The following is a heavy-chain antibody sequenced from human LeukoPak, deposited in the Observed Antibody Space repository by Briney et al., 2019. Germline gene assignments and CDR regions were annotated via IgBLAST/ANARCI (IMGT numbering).Heavy chain of an antibody. CDR3: ARPPRRDGYNFEPYYFEY. V-gene: IGHV5-51*01. CDR1: GYYFTNYW. D-gene: IGHD5-24*01. J-gene: IGHJ4*02. CDR2: IYPGDSDT. Sequence: GESLQISCKDSGYYFTNYWIGWVRQMPGKGLEWMGIIYPGDSDTRYSPSFQGQVTISADKSISTAYLQWSSLKASDTAMYYCARPPRRDGYNFEPYYFEYWGRGTLVTVSS.